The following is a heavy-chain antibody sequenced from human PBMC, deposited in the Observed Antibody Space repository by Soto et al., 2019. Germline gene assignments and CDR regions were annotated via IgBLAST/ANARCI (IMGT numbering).Heavy chain of an antibody. CDR1: GYSFTSYW. Sequence: GESLKISCKGSGYSFTSYWISWVRQMPGKGLEWMGRIDPSDSYTNYSPSFQGHVTISADKSISTAYLQWSSLKASDTAMYYCARRGGVIITFGGVIESYYYYGMDVWGQGTTVTVSS. CDR2: IDPSDSYT. CDR3: ARRGGVIITFGGVIESYYYYGMDV. V-gene: IGHV5-10-1*01. J-gene: IGHJ6*02. D-gene: IGHD3-16*02.